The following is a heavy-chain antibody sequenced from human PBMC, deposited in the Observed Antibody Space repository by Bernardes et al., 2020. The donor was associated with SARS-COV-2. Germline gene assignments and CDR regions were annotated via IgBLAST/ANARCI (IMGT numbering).Heavy chain of an antibody. D-gene: IGHD2-15*01. CDR3: AREMKEVVVGYYYMDV. CDR2: INPNSGDT. CDR1: GYTFTGYY. J-gene: IGHJ6*03. V-gene: IGHV1-2*06. Sequence: ASVEVCWEASGYTFTGYYMHWVRQAPGQGLEWMGRINPNSGDTNFAQKLQGRVTMTRDTSISTAYMELSRLKSDDPAVYYLAREMKEVVVGYYYMDVWGKGTTVTVSS.